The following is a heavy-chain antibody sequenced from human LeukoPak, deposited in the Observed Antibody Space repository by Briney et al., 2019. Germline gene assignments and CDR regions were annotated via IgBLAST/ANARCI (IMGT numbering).Heavy chain of an antibody. CDR3: ARRAGEYSHPYDY. J-gene: IGHJ4*02. D-gene: IGHD4-17*01. V-gene: IGHV3-20*04. Sequence: GGSLRLSCEASGFTFDDSDMSWVRQTPGKGLEWVSGINWNGDITGYTDSVKYADSVKGRFTISRDNSKNTLYLQMNSLRADDTAVYYCARRAGEYSHPYDYWGQGTLVTVSS. CDR2: INWNGDIT. CDR1: GFTFDDSD.